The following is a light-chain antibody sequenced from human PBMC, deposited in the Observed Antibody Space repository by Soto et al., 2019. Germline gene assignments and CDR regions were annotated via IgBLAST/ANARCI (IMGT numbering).Light chain of an antibody. Sequence: DIQMTQSPSTLSASVGDRVTITCRASQSISIWLAWYQQKPGKAPNLLISKASSLESGVPSRFIGSGAGTDFTRTISSLQPDDFATSYCQQYNNYPWTFGQGTKVEIK. CDR3: QQYNNYPWT. CDR2: KAS. CDR1: QSISIW. J-gene: IGKJ1*01. V-gene: IGKV1-5*03.